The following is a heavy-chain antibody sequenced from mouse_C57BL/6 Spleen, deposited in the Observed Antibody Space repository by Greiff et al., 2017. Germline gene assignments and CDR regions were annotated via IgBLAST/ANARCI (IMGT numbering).Heavy chain of an antibody. J-gene: IGHJ4*01. Sequence: VQLQQSGAELVKPGASVKISCKASGYAFSSYWMNWVKQRPGKGLEWIGQIYPGDGDTNYNGKIKGKATLTADKSSSAAYMQLSSLTSEDSAVYFCARGTTVVASYYYAMDYWGQGASVTVSS. CDR1: GYAFSSYW. D-gene: IGHD1-1*01. V-gene: IGHV1-80*01. CDR3: ARGTTVVASYYYAMDY. CDR2: IYPGDGDT.